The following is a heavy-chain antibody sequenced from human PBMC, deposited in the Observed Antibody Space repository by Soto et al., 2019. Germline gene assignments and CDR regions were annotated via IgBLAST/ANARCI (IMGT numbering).Heavy chain of an antibody. J-gene: IGHJ6*02. CDR3: ASRIAARPMLSGGMAV. CDR2: IIPIFGTA. D-gene: IGHD6-6*01. Sequence: QVQLVQSGAEVKKPGSSVKVSCKASGGTFSSYAISWVRQAPGQGLEWMGGIIPIFGTANYAQKFQGRVTITADESTSTADMELSSLRSEDTAVYYCASRIAARPMLSGGMAVWGQGTTVTVSS. CDR1: GGTFSSYA. V-gene: IGHV1-69*01.